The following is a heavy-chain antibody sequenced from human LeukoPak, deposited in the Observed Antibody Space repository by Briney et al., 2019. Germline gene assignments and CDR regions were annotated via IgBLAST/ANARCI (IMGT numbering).Heavy chain of an antibody. CDR2: IYYSGST. V-gene: IGHV4-39*01. Sequence: SETLSPTCTVSGGSISSSSYYWGWIRQPPGKGLEWIGSIYYSGSTYYNPSLKSRVTISVDTSKNQFSLKLSSVTAADTAVYYCASGITIFGVVIIPLGGNWFDPWGQGTLVTVSS. CDR1: GGSISSSSYY. J-gene: IGHJ5*02. CDR3: ASGITIFGVVIIPLGGNWFDP. D-gene: IGHD3-3*01.